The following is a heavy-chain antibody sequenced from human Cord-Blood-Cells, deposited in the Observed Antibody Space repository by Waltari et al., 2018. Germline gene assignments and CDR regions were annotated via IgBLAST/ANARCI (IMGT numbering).Heavy chain of an antibody. CDR1: GGTFSSYA. D-gene: IGHD1-26*01. CDR3: ARDGDSGSYYRGDYYGMDV. V-gene: IGHV1-69*12. J-gene: IGHJ6*02. Sequence: QVQLVQSGAEVKKPGSSVKVSCKASGGTFSSYAISWVRRAPGQGLEWMGGIIPIFGTANYAQKFQGRVTITADESTSTAYMELSSLRSEDTAVYYCARDGDSGSYYRGDYYGMDVWGQGTTVTVSS. CDR2: IIPIFGTA.